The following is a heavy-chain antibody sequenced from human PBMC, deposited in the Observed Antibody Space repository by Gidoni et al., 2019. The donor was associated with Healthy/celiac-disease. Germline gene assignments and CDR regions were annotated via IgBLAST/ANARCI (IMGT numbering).Heavy chain of an antibody. CDR1: GFTFSSYA. CDR2: ISYDGSNK. D-gene: IGHD4-4*01. CDR3: ARVGSTVTPFDY. J-gene: IGHJ4*02. V-gene: IGHV3-30*01. Sequence: QVQLVESGGGVVQPGRSLRLSCAASGFTFSSYAMHWVRQAPGKGLEWVAVISYDGSNKYYADSVKGRFTISRDNSKNTLYLQMNSLRAEDTAVYYCARVGSTVTPFDYWGQGTLVTVSS.